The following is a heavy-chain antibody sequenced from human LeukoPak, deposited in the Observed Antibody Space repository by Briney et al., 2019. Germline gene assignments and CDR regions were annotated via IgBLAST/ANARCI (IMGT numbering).Heavy chain of an antibody. D-gene: IGHD2-2*01. Sequence: SETLSLTCTVSGGSISSYYWSWIRQPAGKGLEWIGRIYTSGSTNYNPSLKSGVTMSVDTSKNQFSLKLSSVTAADTAVYYCARGTRRIVVVPAAETNYNWFDPWGQGTLVTVSS. CDR2: IYTSGST. CDR1: GGSISSYY. J-gene: IGHJ5*02. CDR3: ARGTRRIVVVPAAETNYNWFDP. V-gene: IGHV4-4*07.